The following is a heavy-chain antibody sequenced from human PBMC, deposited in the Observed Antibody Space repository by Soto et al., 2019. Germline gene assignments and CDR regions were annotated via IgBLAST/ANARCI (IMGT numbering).Heavy chain of an antibody. CDR1: GYTLTTYY. CDR2: LNPSDGST. V-gene: IGHV1-46*01. J-gene: IGHJ4*02. Sequence: ASAKVSCKASGYTLTTYYMDWVRQAPAQGLQWMGMLNPSDGSTNYAQKFQARVTMTRDTTTSTVHRELSSLRSEDTDIYYCARRPKEERSTIGGFDYWGQGTLVTVSS. D-gene: IGHD3-16*01. CDR3: ARRPKEERSTIGGFDY.